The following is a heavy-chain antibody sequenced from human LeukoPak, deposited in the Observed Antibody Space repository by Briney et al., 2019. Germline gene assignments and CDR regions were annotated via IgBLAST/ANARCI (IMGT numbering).Heavy chain of an antibody. Sequence: GGSLRLSCAASGFTFSSYGMHWVRQAPGKGLEWVAVIWYDGSNKYYADSVKGRFTISRDNSKNTLYLQMNSLRAEDTAVYYCARQTGGAYYYDSSGYYHFDYWGQETLVTVSS. CDR3: ARQTGGAYYYDSSGYYHFDY. CDR2: IWYDGSNK. CDR1: GFTFSSYG. V-gene: IGHV3-33*01. J-gene: IGHJ4*02. D-gene: IGHD3-22*01.